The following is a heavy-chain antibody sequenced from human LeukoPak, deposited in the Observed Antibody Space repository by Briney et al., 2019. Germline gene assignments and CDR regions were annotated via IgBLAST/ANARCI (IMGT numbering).Heavy chain of an antibody. CDR3: AKDPKWFGELLEGYFDY. V-gene: IGHV3-48*04. CDR1: GFSVSSNY. J-gene: IGHJ4*02. Sequence: PGGSLRLSCAASGFSVSSNYMNWVRQAPGKGVEWVSYISSSGSTIYYADSVKGRFTISRDNAKNSLYLQMNSLRAEDTAAYYCAKDPKWFGELLEGYFDYWGQGTLVTVSS. CDR2: ISSSGSTI. D-gene: IGHD3-10*01.